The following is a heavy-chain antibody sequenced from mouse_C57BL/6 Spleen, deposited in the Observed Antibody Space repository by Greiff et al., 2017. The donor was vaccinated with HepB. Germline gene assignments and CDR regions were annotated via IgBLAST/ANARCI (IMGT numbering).Heavy chain of an antibody. J-gene: IGHJ2*01. D-gene: IGHD2-12*01. CDR3: ARDSYFDY. Sequence: EVKVEESGGGLVKPGGSLKLSCAASGFTFSDYGMHWVRQAPEKGLEWVAYISSGSSTIYYADTVKGRFTISRDNAKNTLFLHMTSLRSEDTAMYYCARDSYFDYWGQGTTLTVSS. CDR2: ISSGSSTI. CDR1: GFTFSDYG. V-gene: IGHV5-17*01.